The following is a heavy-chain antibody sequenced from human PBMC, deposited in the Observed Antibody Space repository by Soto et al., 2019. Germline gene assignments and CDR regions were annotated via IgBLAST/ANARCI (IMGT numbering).Heavy chain of an antibody. J-gene: IGHJ5*02. D-gene: IGHD1-1*01. CDR1: GASISGFY. CDR2: IYATGTT. V-gene: IGHV4-4*07. Sequence: PSETLSLTCTVSGASISGFYWSWIRKSAGKGLEWIGRIYATGTTDYNPSLKSRVMMSVDTSKKQFSLKLRSVTAADPAVYYCVRDGTKTLREWFDTWGPEISVAVFS. CDR3: VRDGTKTLREWFDT.